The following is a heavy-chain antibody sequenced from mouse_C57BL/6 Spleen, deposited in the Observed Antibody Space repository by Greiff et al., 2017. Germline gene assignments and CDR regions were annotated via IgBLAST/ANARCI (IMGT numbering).Heavy chain of an antibody. J-gene: IGHJ3*01. D-gene: IGHD4-1*01. CDR3: ARGNWDERFAY. V-gene: IGHV1-85*01. Sequence: VKLQESGPELVKPGASVKLSCKASGYTFTSYDINWVKQRPGQGLEWIGWIYPRDGSTKYNEKFKGKATLTVDTSSSTAYMELHSLTSEDSAVFFCARGNWDERFAYWGQGTLVTVSA. CDR1: GYTFTSYD. CDR2: IYPRDGST.